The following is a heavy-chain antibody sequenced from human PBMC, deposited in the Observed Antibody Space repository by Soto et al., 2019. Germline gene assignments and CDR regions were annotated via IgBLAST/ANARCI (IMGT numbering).Heavy chain of an antibody. CDR2: INPDGSTT. CDR3: ARVPTTVTTPGMDV. V-gene: IGHV3-74*01. Sequence: EVQLVESGGGLAQPGGSLRLSCAASGFTFSSYWMHWVRQAPGEGLMWVSRINPDGSTTSYADSVKGRFTISRDNAKNTLYLQMNSLRVEDTAVYYCARVPTTVTTPGMDVWGQGTTVTVSS. J-gene: IGHJ6*02. D-gene: IGHD4-4*01. CDR1: GFTFSSYW.